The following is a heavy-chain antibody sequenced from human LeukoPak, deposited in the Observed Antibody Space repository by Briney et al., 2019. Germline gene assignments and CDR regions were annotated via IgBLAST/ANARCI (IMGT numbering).Heavy chain of an antibody. J-gene: IGHJ6*02. Sequence: PGGSLRLSCAASGFTFDDYGMNWVRQAPGKGLEWVSGINWNGGSIGYADSVKGRFTISRDNAKNSLYLQMNSLRAEDTALYYCVREWDKRWLQGGYYYGMDVWGQGTTVTVSS. CDR3: VREWDKRWLQGGYYYGMDV. CDR2: INWNGGSI. D-gene: IGHD5-24*01. V-gene: IGHV3-20*04. CDR1: GFTFDDYG.